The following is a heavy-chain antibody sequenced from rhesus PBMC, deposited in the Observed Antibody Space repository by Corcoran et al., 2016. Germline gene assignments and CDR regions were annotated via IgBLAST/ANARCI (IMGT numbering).Heavy chain of an antibody. CDR2: VYVTHGIP. CDR3: VRATGTTSSYYFDS. D-gene: IGHD1-44*01. Sequence: QVQLQGSGPGLVTPSETLSVTCPVSGDSITHTAYWNFIRQAPGRGLEWVGRVYVTHGIPVYNPSLSSRVTISSDPSRSQFSLTLTSVTAADTAIYYCVRATGTTSSYYFDSWGQGVLVTVSS. CDR1: GDSITHTAY. J-gene: IGHJ4*01. V-gene: IGHV4-160*01.